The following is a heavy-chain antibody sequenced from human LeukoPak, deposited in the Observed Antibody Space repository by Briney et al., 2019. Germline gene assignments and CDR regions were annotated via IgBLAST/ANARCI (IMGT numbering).Heavy chain of an antibody. CDR3: ARSRRRELLRTYFDY. D-gene: IGHD1-26*01. V-gene: IGHV3-48*01. CDR1: GFTFSSYS. CDR2: ISSSSSTI. J-gene: IGHJ4*02. Sequence: GGSLRLSRAASGFTFSSYSMNWVRQAPGKGLEWVSYISSSSSTIYYADSVKGRFTISRDNAKNSLYLQMNSLRAEDTAVYYCARSRRRELLRTYFDYWGQGTLVTVSS.